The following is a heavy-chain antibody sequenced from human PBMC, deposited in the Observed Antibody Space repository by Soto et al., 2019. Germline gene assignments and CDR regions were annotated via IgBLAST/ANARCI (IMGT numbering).Heavy chain of an antibody. CDR2: INTGTGNT. Sequence: QVQLVQSGAEVKKPGASVRVSCKASGYSFTGNAMHWVRQAPGQSLEWMGWINTGTGNTRYSQIFQDRVTITTDTSASTVYMELSTLTSEDTAIYYCARRSPRYGIDCWVQGNLVTVSS. V-gene: IGHV1-3*04. D-gene: IGHD1-1*01. CDR3: ARRSPRYGIDC. J-gene: IGHJ4*02. CDR1: GYSFTGNA.